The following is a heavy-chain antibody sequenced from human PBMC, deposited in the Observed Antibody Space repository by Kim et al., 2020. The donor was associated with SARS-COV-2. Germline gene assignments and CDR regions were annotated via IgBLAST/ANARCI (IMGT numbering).Heavy chain of an antibody. D-gene: IGHD3-22*01. CDR3: ARDLSGRSYYYDSSGYNP. V-gene: IGHV4-59*01. J-gene: IGHJ5*02. Sequence: LKSRVTIAVDTSKNQFALKLSSVTAADTAVYYCARDLSGRSYYYDSSGYNPWGQGTLVTVSS.